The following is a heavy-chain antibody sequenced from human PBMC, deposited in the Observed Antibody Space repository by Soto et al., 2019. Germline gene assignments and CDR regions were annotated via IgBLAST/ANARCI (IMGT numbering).Heavy chain of an antibody. V-gene: IGHV3-30-3*01. CDR3: ARDPSYDPYYYGMDV. Sequence: QVQLVESGGGVVQPGRSLRLSCAASGFTFSSYDMHWVRQAPGKGLEWVAVISYDGSNKYYADSVKGRFTISRDNSKNTLYLQMNSLRAEDTAVYYCARDPSYDPYYYGMDVWGHWTMVTVSS. J-gene: IGHJ6*02. CDR2: ISYDGSNK. D-gene: IGHD3-16*01. CDR1: GFTFSSYD.